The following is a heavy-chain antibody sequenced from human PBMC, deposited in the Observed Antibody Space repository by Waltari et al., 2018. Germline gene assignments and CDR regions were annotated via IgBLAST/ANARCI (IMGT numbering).Heavy chain of an antibody. Sequence: QVQLVQSGAEVKKPGASVKVSCTTSGYSFNSRGIHWFRQAPGQSLEWMAWIDCGNGVTKRSVKFHGRVKLTRDPSATTAYMELSSLTSEDTAVYFCSSDGPTTPCASDCPSAFVFWGQGTLVTVSS. CDR1: GYSFNSRG. CDR2: IDCGNGVT. J-gene: IGHJ4*02. V-gene: IGHV1-3*01. D-gene: IGHD2-21*02. CDR3: SSDGPTTPCASDCPSAFVF.